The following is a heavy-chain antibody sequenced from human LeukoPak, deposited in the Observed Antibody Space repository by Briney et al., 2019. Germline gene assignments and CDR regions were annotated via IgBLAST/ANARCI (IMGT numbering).Heavy chain of an antibody. J-gene: IGHJ4*02. CDR2: LNLEHSTY. CDR3: TKGVAVAGTPPGGDY. V-gene: IGHV1-24*01. Sequence: GASVKVPCKVSGYSLMELSTHWVRQAPGKGLEWMGGLNLEHSTYVYAQRFQGRVTMTEDTTTDTAYMELTSLSSEDTAVYYCTKGVAVAGTPPGGDYWGQGTLLTVSS. D-gene: IGHD6-19*01. CDR1: GYSLMELS.